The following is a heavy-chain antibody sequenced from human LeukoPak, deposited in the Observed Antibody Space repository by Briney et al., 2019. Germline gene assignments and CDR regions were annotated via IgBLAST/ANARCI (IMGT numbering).Heavy chain of an antibody. V-gene: IGHV3-30*02. D-gene: IGHD2-2*01. CDR1: GVTFSSYD. CDR3: AKDGTSYYYYYMDV. J-gene: IGHJ6*03. CDR2: IRYDGSNT. Sequence: GGTLRLSCTASGVTFSSYDMYWGRQGPATGLEWVAFIRYDGSNTSYADSVKGRFSISRDNSTNTLYLQMNSLRAEDTAVYYCAKDGTSYYYYYMDVWGKGTTVTISS.